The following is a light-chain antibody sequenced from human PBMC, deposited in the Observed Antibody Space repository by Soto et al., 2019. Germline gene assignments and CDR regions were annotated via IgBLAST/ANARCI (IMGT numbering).Light chain of an antibody. J-gene: IGKJ2*01. Sequence: EIVLTQSPGTLSLSPGEGATLSCRASESVISNQLAWYQQKPGLTPRLLIYGAFLRASGIPDSFSGSESGTDFTLTISALEPEDFAVYYCQRYGTSRGTFGQGTKVE. V-gene: IGKV3-20*01. CDR2: GAF. CDR3: QRYGTSRGT. CDR1: ESVISNQ.